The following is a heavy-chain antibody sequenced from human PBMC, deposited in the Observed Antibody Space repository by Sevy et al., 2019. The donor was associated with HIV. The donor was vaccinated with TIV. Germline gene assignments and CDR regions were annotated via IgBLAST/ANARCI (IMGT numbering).Heavy chain of an antibody. Sequence: GGSLRLSFPASGSTLSRTGRIGFRRAPGKEREGFSGLGGSGFSTNNADSGKGRLTISRDNSKNTLYLQMNSLRGEDTAVYYCAKDPDDTYDYGEHSDYWGQGTLVTVSS. CDR1: GSTLSRTG. J-gene: IGHJ4*02. D-gene: IGHD4-17*01. CDR2: LGGSGFST. V-gene: IGHV3-23*01. CDR3: AKDPDDTYDYGEHSDY.